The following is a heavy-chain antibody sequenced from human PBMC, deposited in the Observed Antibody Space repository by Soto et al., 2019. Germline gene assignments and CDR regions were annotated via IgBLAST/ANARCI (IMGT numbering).Heavy chain of an antibody. CDR3: GKVLVGATGHTDSDS. V-gene: IGHV4-39*01. CDR1: GGSIYRSGYY. D-gene: IGHD2-15*01. J-gene: IGHJ4*02. Sequence: QVQLQESGPRLVKPSETLSLTCTVSGGSIYRSGYYWGWIRQPPGRGLEWIGNIDYNGVTYSNPSLKCRVTISRDTSKNQFSLKLTSVTAADTALYYCGKVLVGATGHTDSDSWGPGTLVAVSS. CDR2: IDYNGVT.